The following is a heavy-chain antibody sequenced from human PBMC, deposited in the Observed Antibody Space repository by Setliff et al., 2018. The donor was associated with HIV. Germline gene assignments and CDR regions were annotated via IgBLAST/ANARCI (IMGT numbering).Heavy chain of an antibody. CDR1: GFTFTTDA. J-gene: IGHJ6*02. D-gene: IGHD2-15*01. Sequence: GGSLRLSCAASGFTFTTDAMNWVRQAPGKGLEWVAFIRYDGSYRYYVDSVKGRFTISRDNSKNTMFLQMNSLRVEDTAVYYCAKDVCSGAYCYAYYYYGMDVWGQGTMVTVSS. CDR3: AKDVCSGAYCYAYYYYGMDV. CDR2: IRYDGSYR. V-gene: IGHV3-30*02.